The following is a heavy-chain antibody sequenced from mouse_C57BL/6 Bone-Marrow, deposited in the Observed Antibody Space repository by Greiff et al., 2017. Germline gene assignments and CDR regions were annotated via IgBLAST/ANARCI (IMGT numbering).Heavy chain of an antibody. CDR2: IDPSDSYT. CDR3: ARRGLYDYDMAWFAY. CDR1: GYTFTSYW. J-gene: IGHJ3*01. D-gene: IGHD2-4*01. V-gene: IGHV1-69*01. Sequence: QVQLQQPGAELVMPGASVKLSCKASGYTFTSYWMHWVKQRPGQGLEWIGEIDPSDSYTNYNQMFKGKSTLTVDKSSSTAYRQLSSLTSEYSAVYYCARRGLYDYDMAWFAYWGQGTLVTVSA.